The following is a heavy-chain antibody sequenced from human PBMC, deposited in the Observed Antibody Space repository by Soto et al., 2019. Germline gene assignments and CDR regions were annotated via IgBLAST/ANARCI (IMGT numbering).Heavy chain of an antibody. J-gene: IGHJ4*02. CDR3: VRDYSSGPIFY. CDR2: ISSSGSTI. D-gene: IGHD6-19*01. CDR1: GFTFSDYH. Sequence: PGGSLRLSCVASGFTFSDYHMSWIRQAPGKGLEWVSYISSSGSTIYYADSVKGRFTISRDNAKNSLYLQMNSLRAEDTAVYYSVRDYSSGPIFYWGQGTLVTVSS. V-gene: IGHV3-11*01.